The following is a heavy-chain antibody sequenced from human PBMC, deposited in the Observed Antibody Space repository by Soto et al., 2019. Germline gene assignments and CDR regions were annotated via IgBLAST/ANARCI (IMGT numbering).Heavy chain of an antibody. CDR2: IIPIFGTA. CDR1: GGTFSSYA. CDR3: ARGGDSSSSPGDNWFDP. D-gene: IGHD6-6*01. J-gene: IGHJ5*02. Sequence: QVQLVQSGAEVKKPGSSVKVSCKASGGTFSSYAISWVRQAPGQGLEWMGGIIPIFGTANYAQKFQGRVTITADESTSTAYMELSSLRSEDMAVYYCARGGDSSSSPGDNWFDPWGQGTLVTVSS. V-gene: IGHV1-69*01.